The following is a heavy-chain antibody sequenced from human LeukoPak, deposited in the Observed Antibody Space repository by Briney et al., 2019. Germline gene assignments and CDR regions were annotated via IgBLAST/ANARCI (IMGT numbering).Heavy chain of an antibody. CDR2: IPGSGGST. Sequence: GGSLRLSCAASGFTFSSYAMSWVRQPPGKGLEWVSAIPGSGGSTYYADSVKGRFTISRDNSKSTLYLQMNSLRAEDTAVYYCAKDRGSSGWTIGEWFDPWGQGTLVTVSS. CDR1: GFTFSSYA. D-gene: IGHD6-19*01. J-gene: IGHJ5*02. CDR3: AKDRGSSGWTIGEWFDP. V-gene: IGHV3-23*01.